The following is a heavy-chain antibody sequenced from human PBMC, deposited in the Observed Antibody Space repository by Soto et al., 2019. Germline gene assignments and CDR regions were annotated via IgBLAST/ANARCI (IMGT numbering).Heavy chain of an antibody. Sequence: SDTLSLTCAVYGGSFTGYYWRLIRQPPGMGREWIWEINHTGSTNYNPSLKRRVTISEDRGKNQLCLKLSCVTATDTAVYDWPRVRRGYYGMDVWGQGTTVTV. CDR3: PRVRRGYYGMDV. CDR1: GGSFTGYY. J-gene: IGHJ6*02. CDR2: INHTGST. V-gene: IGHV4-34*01.